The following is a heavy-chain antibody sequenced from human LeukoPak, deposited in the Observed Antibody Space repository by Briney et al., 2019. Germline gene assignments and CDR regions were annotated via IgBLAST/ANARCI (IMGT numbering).Heavy chain of an antibody. CDR2: MSRSSSYI. D-gene: IGHD6-13*01. J-gene: IGHJ6*02. CDR3: ASSYSSSWYSNYYYGMDV. CDR1: GFTFSSYS. V-gene: IGHV3-21*01. Sequence: PGGSLRLSCAASGFTFSSYSMNWVRQAPGQALEWVSSMSRSSSYIYYADSVKGRFTISRDNAKNSLYLQMNSLRAEDTAVYYCASSYSSSWYSNYYYGMDVWGQGTTVTVSS.